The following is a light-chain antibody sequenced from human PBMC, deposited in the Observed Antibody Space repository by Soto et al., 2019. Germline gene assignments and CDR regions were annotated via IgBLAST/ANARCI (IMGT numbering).Light chain of an antibody. CDR1: QNINTY. CDR2: AAS. CDR3: QQSNTFPLS. Sequence: DIQMTQSPSSLSASIGDRVTITCRASQNINTYLNWYQQKPGKAPELLIYAASNLQSGVPSRFSGSGSGTYFTLTISSLQAEDFGTYYCQQSNTFPLSFGGGTKVDI. V-gene: IGKV1-39*01. J-gene: IGKJ4*01.